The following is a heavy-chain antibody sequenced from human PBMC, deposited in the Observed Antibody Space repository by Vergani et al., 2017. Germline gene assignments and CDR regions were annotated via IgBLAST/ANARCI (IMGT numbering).Heavy chain of an antibody. V-gene: IGHV1-69*02. Sequence: QVQLVQSGAEVKKPGSSVKVSCKASGGTFSSYTISWVRQAPGQGLEWMGRIIPILGIANYEQKFQGRVTITADNSTSTAYMELSSLRSEDTAVYYCARAAAGNYYYYGMDVWGQGTTVTVSS. D-gene: IGHD6-13*01. CDR1: GGTFSSYT. CDR3: ARAAAGNYYYYGMDV. CDR2: IIPILGIA. J-gene: IGHJ6*02.